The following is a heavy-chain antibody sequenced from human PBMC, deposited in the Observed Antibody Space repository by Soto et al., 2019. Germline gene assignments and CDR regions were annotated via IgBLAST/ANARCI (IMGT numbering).Heavy chain of an antibody. CDR3: ARPTRQWLGLRYYYGMDV. D-gene: IGHD6-19*01. CDR2: INHSGST. J-gene: IGHJ6*02. Sequence: PSETLSLTCTVSGGSISTDCWDWIRQPPGKGLEWIGEINHSGSTNYNPSLKSRVTISVDTSKNQFSLKLSSVTAADTAVYYCARPTRQWLGLRYYYGMDVWGQGTTVTVSS. V-gene: IGHV4-34*01. CDR1: GGSISTDC.